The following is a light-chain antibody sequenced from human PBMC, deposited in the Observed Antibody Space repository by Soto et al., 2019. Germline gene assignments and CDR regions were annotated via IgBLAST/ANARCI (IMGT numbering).Light chain of an antibody. CDR1: QSVSKY. Sequence: EIVLTQSPATLSLSPGERATLSCRASQSVSKYLAWYQQKPGQAPRLLIHDASNRATGIPARFSGSGSGTDFTLTISSLEPEGFGVYYCQKRSNWPQITFGGGTKVEIK. CDR3: QKRSNWPQIT. V-gene: IGKV3-11*01. J-gene: IGKJ4*01. CDR2: DAS.